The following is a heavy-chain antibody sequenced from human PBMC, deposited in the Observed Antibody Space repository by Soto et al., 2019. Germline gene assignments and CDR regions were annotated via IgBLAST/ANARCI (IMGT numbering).Heavy chain of an antibody. CDR2: ISFYNGNT. D-gene: IGHD6-19*01. V-gene: IGHV1-18*01. J-gene: IGHJ4*02. CDR3: ASATSIAVAGKES. Sequence: QVQLVQSGGEVRKPGATEKVSCEASGDTITNYGISWVRQAPGQGLEWMGWISFYNGNTKYAQNLQGRVTLTTDTSTSTAYMELRSLRSDDTAVYYCASATSIAVAGKESWGQGTLVTVSS. CDR1: GDTITNYG.